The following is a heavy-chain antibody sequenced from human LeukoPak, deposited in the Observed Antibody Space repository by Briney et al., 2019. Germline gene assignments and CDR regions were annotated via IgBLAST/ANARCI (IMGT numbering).Heavy chain of an antibody. CDR1: GFTFTSYA. Sequence: PGRSLSLSCAAAGFTFTSYAMHWVRQAPGKGLGWVAVISYDGSNKYYADSMTGRFTISRDNSKSQLYLQMKSVRDEDTAVYYCARDWSNVDTAHPSVYGMDVWGQGTTGTVS. CDR3: ARDWSNVDTAHPSVYGMDV. V-gene: IGHV3-30-3*01. J-gene: IGHJ6*02. D-gene: IGHD5-18*01. CDR2: ISYDGSNK.